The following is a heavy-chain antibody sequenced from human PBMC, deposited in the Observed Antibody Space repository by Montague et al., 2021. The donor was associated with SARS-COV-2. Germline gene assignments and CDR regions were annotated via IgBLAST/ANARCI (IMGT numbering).Heavy chain of an antibody. CDR1: GDPISGFY. D-gene: IGHD2-21*01. CDR2: IYTTGST. V-gene: IGHV4-4*07. J-gene: IGHJ4*02. Sequence: SETLSLTCTVSGDPISGFYWNWIRQSAGEGLEWVGRIYTTGSTNYNPSLKSRVTMSVDTSKNQFSLKLTSVTAADTAVYFCAREVVFDPCCFDYWGQGALVAVSS. CDR3: AREVVFDPCCFDY.